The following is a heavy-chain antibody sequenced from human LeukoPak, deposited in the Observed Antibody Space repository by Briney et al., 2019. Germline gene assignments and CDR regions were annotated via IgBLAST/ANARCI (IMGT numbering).Heavy chain of an antibody. Sequence: GGSLRLSCAASGFTFSNYAMSWARQAPGKGLEWVSAISFSGGTTYYADSVKGRFAISRNNSKNMLYRQMNSLRAEDTAVYYCTKGTIWLPFDYWGQGTLVTVSS. D-gene: IGHD5-18*01. J-gene: IGHJ4*02. CDR2: ISFSGGTT. CDR3: TKGTIWLPFDY. V-gene: IGHV3-23*01. CDR1: GFTFSNYA.